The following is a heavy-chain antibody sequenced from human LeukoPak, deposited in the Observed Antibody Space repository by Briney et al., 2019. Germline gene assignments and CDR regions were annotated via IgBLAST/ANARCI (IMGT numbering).Heavy chain of an antibody. V-gene: IGHV3-30*02. CDR2: IRSIGTNT. J-gene: IGHJ4*02. Sequence: GGSLRLXCAASGFTFSSYGMHWVRQAPGKELEWVAFIRSIGTNTYYADSVKGRFTISRDNSKNTLYLQMNSLRAEDTAVYYCATYTSSYFDYWGQGTLVTVSS. CDR1: GFTFSSYG. D-gene: IGHD1-14*01. CDR3: ATYTSSYFDY.